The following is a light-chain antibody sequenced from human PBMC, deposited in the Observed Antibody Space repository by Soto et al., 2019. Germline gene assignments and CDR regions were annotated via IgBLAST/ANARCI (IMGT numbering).Light chain of an antibody. CDR1: QSVSSY. J-gene: IGKJ5*01. CDR3: QQRSNWPPSIT. V-gene: IGKV3-11*01. Sequence: IVLTQSPATLSLSPGERATLSCRASQSVSSYLAWYQQKPGQAPRLLIYDASNRATGIPARFSGSGSGTDFTLTISSLEPEDFAVYYCQQRSNWPPSITFGQGTRLENK. CDR2: DAS.